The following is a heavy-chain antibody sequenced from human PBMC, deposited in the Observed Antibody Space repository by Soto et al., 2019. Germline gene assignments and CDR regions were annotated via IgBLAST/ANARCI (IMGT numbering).Heavy chain of an antibody. D-gene: IGHD2-15*01. CDR3: AKDLCSGGSCHRYFDY. CDR1: GFTFSSYA. CDR2: ISGSGGST. J-gene: IGHJ4*02. Sequence: EVQLLESGGGLVQPGGSLRLSCAASGFTFSSYAMSWVRQAPGKGLEWVSAISGSGGSTYYADSVKGRFTISRDNSKNTLYLQMNSLRAEDTAVYYCAKDLCSGGSCHRYFDYWGQGTLVTVSS. V-gene: IGHV3-23*01.